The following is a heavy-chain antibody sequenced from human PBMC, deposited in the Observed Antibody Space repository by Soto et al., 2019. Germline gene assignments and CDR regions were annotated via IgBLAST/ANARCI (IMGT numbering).Heavy chain of an antibody. CDR3: VKDESINWYSGHFRH. CDR2: INWNSGSI. J-gene: IGHJ1*01. CDR1: GFTFDDYA. Sequence: GGSLRLSCAASGFTFDDYAMHWVRQVPGKGLEWVSGINWNSGSIGYADSVKGRFAISRDNAKNSLHLQMNSLRAEDTAFYYCVKDESINWYSGHFRHWGQGXLVTVYS. D-gene: IGHD6-13*01. V-gene: IGHV3-9*01.